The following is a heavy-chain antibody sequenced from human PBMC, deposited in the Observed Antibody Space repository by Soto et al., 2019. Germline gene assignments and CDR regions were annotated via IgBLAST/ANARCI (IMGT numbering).Heavy chain of an antibody. CDR1: GFTFRSFT. Sequence: GGSLRLSCAASGFTFRSFTMNWVRQAPGKGLEWVSTISSNSAYIYYTDALRGRFTISRDNAKNSLHLQMNSLRAEDTAVYYCTRDASRDSSARGFFASWGQGALVTVSS. D-gene: IGHD6-13*01. V-gene: IGHV3-21*01. J-gene: IGHJ5*01. CDR2: ISSNSAYI. CDR3: TRDASRDSSARGFFAS.